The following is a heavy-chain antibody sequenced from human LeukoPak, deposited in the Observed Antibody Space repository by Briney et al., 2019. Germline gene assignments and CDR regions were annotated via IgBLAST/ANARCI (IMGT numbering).Heavy chain of an antibody. Sequence: GGSLRLSCAASGFTFSSYGMHWVRQAPGKGLEWVAVISYDGSNKYYADSVKGRFTISRDNSKNTLYLQMNSLRAEDTAVYYCARDSLPYHDSSGLDYWGQGTLVTVSS. J-gene: IGHJ4*02. CDR2: ISYDGSNK. CDR1: GFTFSSYG. D-gene: IGHD3-22*01. CDR3: ARDSLPYHDSSGLDY. V-gene: IGHV3-30*03.